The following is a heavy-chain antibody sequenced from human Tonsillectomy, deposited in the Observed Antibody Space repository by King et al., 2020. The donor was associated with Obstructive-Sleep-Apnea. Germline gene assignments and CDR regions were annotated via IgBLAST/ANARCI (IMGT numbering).Heavy chain of an antibody. V-gene: IGHV4-30-4*07. CDR1: GGSISSGGYS. Sequence: QLQESGPGLVKPSQTLSLTCAVSGGSISSGGYSWSWIRQPPGKGLEWIGYIYYSGSTYYNPSLKSRVTISVDTPKNQFSLKLSSVTAADTAVYYCASYSSSWLYYFDYWGQGTLVTVSS. J-gene: IGHJ4*02. D-gene: IGHD6-13*01. CDR3: ASYSSSWLYYFDY. CDR2: IYYSGST.